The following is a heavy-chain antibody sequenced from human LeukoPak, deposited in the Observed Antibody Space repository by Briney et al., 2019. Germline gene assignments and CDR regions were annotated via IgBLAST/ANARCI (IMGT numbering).Heavy chain of an antibody. CDR1: GGSISSYY. CDR2: IYYSGST. J-gene: IGHJ4*02. D-gene: IGHD1-20*01. Sequence: SETLSLTCTVSGGSISSYYWSWIRQPPGKGLEWIGYIYYSGSTNYSPSLKSRVTMSVDTSKNQFSLKLSSLTAADTAVYYCARLYLTGDRGDSWGQGTLVTVSS. CDR3: ARLYLTGDRGDS. V-gene: IGHV4-59*08.